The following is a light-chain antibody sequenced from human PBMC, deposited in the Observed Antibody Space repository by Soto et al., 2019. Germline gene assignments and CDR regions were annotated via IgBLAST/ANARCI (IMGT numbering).Light chain of an antibody. Sequence: DIQMTQSPSSLSASVGHRVPIPCIASQRTNTYLHWFQQKPGKAPKLLIYAASNLQSGVPSRFSGSGSGTDFALTISSLQPEDFATYYCQQSYRTLRTFGQGTKVDI. V-gene: IGKV1-39*01. CDR2: AAS. CDR1: QRTNTY. J-gene: IGKJ1*01. CDR3: QQSYRTLRT.